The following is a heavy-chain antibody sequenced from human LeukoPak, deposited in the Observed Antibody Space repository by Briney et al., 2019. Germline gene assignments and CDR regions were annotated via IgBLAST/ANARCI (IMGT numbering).Heavy chain of an antibody. D-gene: IGHD6-19*01. CDR1: GGTFSSYA. CDR3: VRSARNRKQWLDEYYFDY. Sequence: SSVKVSCKASGGTFSSYAISWVRQAPGQGLEWMGRIIPIFGTANYAQKFQGRVTITTDESTSTAYMELSSLRSEDTAVYYCVRSARNRKQWLDEYYFDYWGQGTLVTVSS. CDR2: IIPIFGTA. J-gene: IGHJ4*02. V-gene: IGHV1-69*05.